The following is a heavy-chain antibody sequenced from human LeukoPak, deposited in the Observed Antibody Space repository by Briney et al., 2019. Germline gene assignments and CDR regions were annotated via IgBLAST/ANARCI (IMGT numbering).Heavy chain of an antibody. CDR3: ARDKYYYDSSGYYGDYYYGMDV. V-gene: IGHV3-7*03. J-gene: IGHJ6*02. D-gene: IGHD3-22*01. CDR1: GFTFSSYW. CDR2: INHNGNVN. Sequence: GGSLRLSCAASGFTFSSYWMNWARQAPGKGLEWVASINHNGNVNYYVDSVKGRFTISRDNAKNSLYLQMSNLRAEDTVVYYCARDKYYYDSSGYYGDYYYGMDVWGQGTTVTVSS.